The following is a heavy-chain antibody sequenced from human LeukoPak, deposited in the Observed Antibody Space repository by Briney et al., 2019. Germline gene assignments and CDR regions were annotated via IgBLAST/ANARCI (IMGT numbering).Heavy chain of an antibody. D-gene: IGHD6-19*01. V-gene: IGHV1-46*01. CDR3: ARGRGGTVAGTGQYFDY. Sequence: ASVKVSCKASGYTFTGYYMHWVRQAPGQGLEWMGVINPSGGSTSYAQKFQGRVTMTRDMSTSTVYMELSSLRSDDTAVYYCARGRGGTVAGTGQYFDYWGQGTLVTVSS. J-gene: IGHJ4*02. CDR1: GYTFTGYY. CDR2: INPSGGST.